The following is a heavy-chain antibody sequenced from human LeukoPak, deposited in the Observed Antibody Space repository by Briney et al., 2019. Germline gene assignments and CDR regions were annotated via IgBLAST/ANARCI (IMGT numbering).Heavy chain of an antibody. V-gene: IGHV3-7*03. CDR3: ARDGWGRYYYYGMDV. CDR1: GLTFSSYW. J-gene: IGHJ6*02. Sequence: GGSLRLSCAASGLTFSSYWMSWVRQAPGKGLEWVANIKQDGSEKYYVDSVKGRFTISRDNAKNSLYLQMNSLRAEDTAVYYCARDGWGRYYYYGMDVWGQGTTVTVSS. D-gene: IGHD3-10*01. CDR2: IKQDGSEK.